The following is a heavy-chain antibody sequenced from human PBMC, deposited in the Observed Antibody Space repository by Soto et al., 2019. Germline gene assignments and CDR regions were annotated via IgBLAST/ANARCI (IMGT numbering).Heavy chain of an antibody. D-gene: IGHD6-13*01. V-gene: IGHV3-15*01. CDR1: GFTFSNAW. CDR3: TPSYSSSGYGWFVT. Sequence: EVQLVESGGGLVKPGGSLRLSCAASGFTFSNAWMSWVRQAPGKGLEWVGRIKSKTDGGTTDYAPPVKGRFTISSNDSKHPLYLQMYSLKTWDTGFYYCTPSYSSSGYGWFVTGGQGTLVAVSS. J-gene: IGHJ5*02. CDR2: IKSKTDGGTT.